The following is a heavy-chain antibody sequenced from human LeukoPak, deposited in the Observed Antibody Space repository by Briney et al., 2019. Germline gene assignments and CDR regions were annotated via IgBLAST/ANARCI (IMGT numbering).Heavy chain of an antibody. CDR2: INSDGSST. D-gene: IGHD4-17*01. CDR3: ARVYGDSGLYYFDY. CDR1: GFTFSSYW. Sequence: GGSLRLSCAASGFTFSSYWMHGVRQAPGKGLVWVSRINSDGSSTSYADSVKGRFTISRDNAKNTLYLQMNSLRAEDTAGYYCARVYGDSGLYYFDYWGQGTLVTVSS. V-gene: IGHV3-74*01. J-gene: IGHJ4*02.